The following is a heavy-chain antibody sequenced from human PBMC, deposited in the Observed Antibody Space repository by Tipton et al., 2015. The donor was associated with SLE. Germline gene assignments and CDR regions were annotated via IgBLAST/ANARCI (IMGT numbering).Heavy chain of an antibody. J-gene: IGHJ6*01. CDR2: INHSGST. V-gene: IGHV4-34*01. CDR1: GGSFSGYY. D-gene: IGHD1-26*01. Sequence: TLSLTCAVYGGSFSGYYWSWIRQPPGKGLEWIGEINHSGSTNYNPSLKSRVTISVDTSKNQFSLKLSSVTAADTAVYYCARDGGSYYYGMDVWGQGTTVTVSS. CDR3: ARDGGSYYYGMDV.